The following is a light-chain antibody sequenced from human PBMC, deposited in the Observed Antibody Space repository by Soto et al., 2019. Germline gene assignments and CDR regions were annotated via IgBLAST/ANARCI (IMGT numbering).Light chain of an antibody. J-gene: IGKJ2*01. CDR1: QSVSSSY. Sequence: EIVFTQSPGTLSLSPGERATLSCRASQSVSSSYLGWYQQKPGQAPRLLIYGASSRATGIPDRFSGSGSGTEFTLTITSLQSEDFAVYFCQQYNNWPPDTFGQGTKLEIK. V-gene: IGKV3-20*01. CDR3: QQYNNWPPDT. CDR2: GAS.